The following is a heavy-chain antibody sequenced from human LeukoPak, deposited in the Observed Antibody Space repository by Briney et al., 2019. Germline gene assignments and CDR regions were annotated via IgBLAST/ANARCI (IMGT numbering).Heavy chain of an antibody. CDR2: INHSGST. CDR3: ARGKIADYDILTGYYS. V-gene: IGHV4-34*01. Sequence: PSETLSLTCAVYGGSFSGYYWSWIRQPPGKGLEWIGEINHSGSTNYNPSLKSRVTISVDTSKNQFSLKLSSMTAADTAVYYCARGKIADYDILTGYYSWGQGTLVTVSS. D-gene: IGHD3-9*01. CDR1: GGSFSGYY. J-gene: IGHJ4*02.